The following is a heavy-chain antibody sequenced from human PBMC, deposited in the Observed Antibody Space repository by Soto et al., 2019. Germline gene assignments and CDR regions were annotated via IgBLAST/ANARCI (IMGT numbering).Heavy chain of an antibody. CDR1: GFTFSSYA. Sequence: PGGSLRLSCAASGFTFSSYAMSWVRQAPGKGLEWVSAISGSGGSTYYADSVKGRFTISRDNSENTLYLQMNSLRAEDTAVYYCAKGQNFIVLMVYARFPYFDYWGQGTLVTVSS. V-gene: IGHV3-23*01. CDR2: ISGSGGST. CDR3: AKGQNFIVLMVYARFPYFDY. J-gene: IGHJ4*02. D-gene: IGHD2-8*01.